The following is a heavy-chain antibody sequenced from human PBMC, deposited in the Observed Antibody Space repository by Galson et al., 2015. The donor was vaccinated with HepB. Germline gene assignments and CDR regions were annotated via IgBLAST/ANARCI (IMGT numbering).Heavy chain of an antibody. CDR2: ISGSGGST. CDR1: GFTFSSYA. J-gene: IGHJ4*02. CDR3: AKDGTLRSPWSREYYFDY. Sequence: SLRLSCAASGFTFSSYAMSWVRQAPGKGLEWVSAISGSGGSTYCADSVKGRFTISRDNSKNTLYLQMNSLRAEDTAVYYCAKDGTLRSPWSREYYFDYWGQGTLVTVSS. V-gene: IGHV3-23*01. D-gene: IGHD3-3*01.